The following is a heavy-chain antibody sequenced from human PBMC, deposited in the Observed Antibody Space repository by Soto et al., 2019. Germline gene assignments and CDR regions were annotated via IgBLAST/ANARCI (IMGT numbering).Heavy chain of an antibody. Sequence: EVQLVESGGGLVQPGGSLRLSCVASGFTVGNNYMSWVRQAPGKGLEWVSLIYSVGTTHYADSVRGRFTISRDSSKNTLYLEMKGLRREDTAIYYCMNRPRAWGQGTLVTVSS. D-gene: IGHD6-6*01. J-gene: IGHJ5*02. CDR2: IYSVGTT. V-gene: IGHV3-66*01. CDR3: MNRPRA. CDR1: GFTVGNNY.